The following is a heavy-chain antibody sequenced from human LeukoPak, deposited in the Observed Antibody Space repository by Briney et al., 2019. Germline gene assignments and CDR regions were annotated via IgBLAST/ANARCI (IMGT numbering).Heavy chain of an antibody. D-gene: IGHD1-26*01. CDR1: GYTFISYG. V-gene: IGHV1-18*01. CDR3: ARRGGSYSHSDF. J-gene: IGHJ4*02. CDR2: VSAFNGNT. Sequence: ASVTVSCKASGYTFISYGIIWVGQAPGQGREWMGGVSAFNGNTDYAPKLQGRVTITTDTSTTTAYMELRSLTSDDTAVYYCARRGGSYSHSDFWGQGTLVTVSS.